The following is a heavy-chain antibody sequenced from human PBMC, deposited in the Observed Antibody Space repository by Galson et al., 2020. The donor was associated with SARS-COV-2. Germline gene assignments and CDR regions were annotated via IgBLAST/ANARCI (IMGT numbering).Heavy chain of an antibody. D-gene: IGHD3-22*01. J-gene: IGHJ4*02. Sequence: QLGESLKISCAASGFTFSSYGMHWVRQAPGKGLEWVAVIWYDGSNKYYADSVKGRFTISRDNSKNTLYLQMNSLRAEDTAVYYCARAYYYDSSGYFDYWGQGTLVTVSS. CDR1: GFTFSSYG. CDR2: IWYDGSNK. CDR3: ARAYYYDSSGYFDY. V-gene: IGHV3-33*01.